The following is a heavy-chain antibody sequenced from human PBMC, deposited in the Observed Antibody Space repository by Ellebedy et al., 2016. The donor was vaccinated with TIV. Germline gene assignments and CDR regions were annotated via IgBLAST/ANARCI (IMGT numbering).Heavy chain of an antibody. D-gene: IGHD5-18*01. CDR1: GDSISGSRYY. Sequence: MPSETLSLTCTVSGDSISGSRYYWGWIRQPPGKGLEWIGSMFSSGASYSSPSLESRVTMSLDTSKNQVSLKLYSVTAADTALYYCASSRGYSYAADFWGLGTLVTVSS. J-gene: IGHJ4*02. CDR2: MFSSGAS. V-gene: IGHV4-39*07. CDR3: ASSRGYSYAADF.